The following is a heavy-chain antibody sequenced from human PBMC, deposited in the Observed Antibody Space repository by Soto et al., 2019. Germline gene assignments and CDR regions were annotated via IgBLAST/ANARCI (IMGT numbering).Heavy chain of an antibody. CDR3: ARRTHRWLQGMALDY. J-gene: IGHJ4*02. Sequence: EVQLVQSGAEAKKPGESLKISCKGSGYSFTSYWIGWVRQMPGKGLEWMGIIYPGDSDTRYSPSFQGQVTISADKSISTAYLQWSSLKASDTAMYYCARRTHRWLQGMALDYWGQGTLVTVSS. CDR2: IYPGDSDT. CDR1: GYSFTSYW. V-gene: IGHV5-51*01. D-gene: IGHD5-12*01.